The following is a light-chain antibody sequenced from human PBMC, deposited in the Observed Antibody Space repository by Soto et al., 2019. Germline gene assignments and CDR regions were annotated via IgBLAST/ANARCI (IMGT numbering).Light chain of an antibody. Sequence: DIQMTQSPSTLSSSVGDRFSITFRASQRVNTCLAWYQQKPGKAPTLLIYGASSLQSGVPSRFSGSGSGTEFTLTISSLQPDDFATYYCQQYQIDWTFGQGTKVDI. CDR2: GAS. CDR3: QQYQIDWT. CDR1: QRVNTC. V-gene: IGKV1-5*01. J-gene: IGKJ1*01.